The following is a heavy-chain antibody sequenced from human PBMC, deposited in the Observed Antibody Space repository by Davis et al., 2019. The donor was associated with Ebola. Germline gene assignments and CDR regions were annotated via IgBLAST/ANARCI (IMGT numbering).Heavy chain of an antibody. V-gene: IGHV4-38-2*02. D-gene: IGHD6-13*01. CDR3: AITGYSTF. J-gene: IGHJ4*02. CDR2: IYLTGKT. CDR1: GVSISSYY. Sequence: SETLSLTCTVSGVSISSYYWGWIRQPPGKGLEWIGSIYLTGKTYYNPSLKSRITISVDTSKNQFSLKLSSVTAADTAVYFCAITGYSTFWGQGTLVTVSS.